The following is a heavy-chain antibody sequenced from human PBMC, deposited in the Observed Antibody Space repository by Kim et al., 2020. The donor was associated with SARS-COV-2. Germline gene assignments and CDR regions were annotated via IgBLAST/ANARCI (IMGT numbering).Heavy chain of an antibody. CDR3: ARLRGYSYGPMDY. V-gene: IGHV4-39*01. CDR1: GGSISSNNYY. Sequence: SETLSLTCTVSGGSISSNNYYWGWIRQPPGKGLEWIGSIYYSRSTYYNPSLKSRVTISVDTSKNQLSLKVSTVTAADTAVYYCARLRGYSYGPMDYWGQG. D-gene: IGHD5-18*01. J-gene: IGHJ4*02. CDR2: IYYSRST.